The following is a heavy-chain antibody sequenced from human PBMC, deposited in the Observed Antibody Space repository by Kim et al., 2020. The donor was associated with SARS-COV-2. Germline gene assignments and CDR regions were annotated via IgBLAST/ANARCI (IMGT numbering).Heavy chain of an antibody. CDR3: ARDMYNREGGGY. V-gene: IGHV3-74*01. J-gene: IGHJ4*02. D-gene: IGHD1-20*01. CDR1: GFTFSSYW. Sequence: GGSLRLSCAASGFTFSSYWMHWLRQVPGKGLVWVSRINVDGSSTTYADPVKGRFTISRDNAKNTLYLQMNSLRVEDTAVYYCARDMYNREGGGYWGQGTLVTVSS. CDR2: INVDGSST.